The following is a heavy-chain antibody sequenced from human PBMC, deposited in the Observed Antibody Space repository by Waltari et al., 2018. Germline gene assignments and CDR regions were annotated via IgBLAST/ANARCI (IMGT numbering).Heavy chain of an antibody. V-gene: IGHV1-18*01. D-gene: IGHD1-26*01. CDR2: SSAYNGNT. CDR1: GYTFTRYG. Sequence: QVQLVQSGAEVKKPGASVKVSCKAAGYTFTRYGISWVRQATGQGLEWMGWSSAYNGNTNYAQKLQGRVTMTTDTSTSTAYMELRSLRSDDTAVYYCARDRQYGGSYGYFDYWGQGTLVTVSS. J-gene: IGHJ4*02. CDR3: ARDRQYGGSYGYFDY.